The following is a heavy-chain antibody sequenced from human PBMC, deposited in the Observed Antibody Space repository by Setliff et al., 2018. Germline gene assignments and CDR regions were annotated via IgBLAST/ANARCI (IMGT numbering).Heavy chain of an antibody. CDR3: ARDGPHCVTSSCPGAWFDP. CDR2: IYSSGNI. Sequence: PSETLSLTCTVSGASISSYYWSWIRQPPGEGLEWIGYIYSSGNIKYNPSLKSRVTISLDTSKNQFSLKLSSVTAADTAVYYCARDGPHCVTSSCPGAWFDPWGQGIQVTVSS. J-gene: IGHJ5*02. D-gene: IGHD2-2*01. CDR1: GASISSYY. V-gene: IGHV4-4*09.